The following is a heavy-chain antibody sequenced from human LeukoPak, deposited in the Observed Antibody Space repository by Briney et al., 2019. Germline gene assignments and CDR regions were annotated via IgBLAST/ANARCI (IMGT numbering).Heavy chain of an antibody. D-gene: IGHD4-11*01. V-gene: IGHV3-21*01. CDR1: GFTFSSYS. J-gene: IGHJ6*03. CDR2: ISSSSSYI. Sequence: PGGSLRLSCAASGFTFSSYSMNWVRQAPGKGLEWVSTISSSSSYIYYADSVKGRFTISRDNAKNSLYLQMNSLRAEDTAVYYCARGSYSNRGYYYYYYMDVGGKGTTVTVPS. CDR3: ARGSYSNRGYYYYYYMDV.